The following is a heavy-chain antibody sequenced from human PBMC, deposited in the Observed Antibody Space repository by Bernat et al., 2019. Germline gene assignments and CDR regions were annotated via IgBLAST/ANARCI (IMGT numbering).Heavy chain of an antibody. V-gene: IGHV3-7*03. CDR2: IKEDGSEK. D-gene: IGHD3-3*01. CDR3: ARGVLGVDEDAFDI. CDR1: GSTFSSYW. J-gene: IGHJ3*02. Sequence: EVQLVESGGGLVQPGGSLRLSYAASGSTFSSYWMSWVRQAPGKGLEWVANIKEDGSEKHYVDSVKGRFTISRDNAKNSLYLQMNSLRAEDTAVYYCARGVLGVDEDAFDIWGQGTMVTVSS.